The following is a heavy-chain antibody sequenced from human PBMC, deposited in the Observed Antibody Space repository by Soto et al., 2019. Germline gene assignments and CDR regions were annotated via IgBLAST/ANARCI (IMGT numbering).Heavy chain of an antibody. CDR3: ARWWSGSRQGFDP. V-gene: IGHV4-31*03. Sequence: QVQLQESGPGLVKPSQTLSLTCTVSGGSISSGDYYWSWIRQHPGKGLEWIGYIYYSGSTYYNPSLKSRVTISVDTSKNQFSLKLSSLTAADTAVYCCARWWSGSRQGFDPWCQGTLGTVSS. J-gene: IGHJ5*02. CDR2: IYYSGST. CDR1: GGSISSGDYY. D-gene: IGHD3-3*01.